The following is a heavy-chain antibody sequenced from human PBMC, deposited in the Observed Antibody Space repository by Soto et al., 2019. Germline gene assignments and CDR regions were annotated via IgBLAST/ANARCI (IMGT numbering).Heavy chain of an antibody. CDR3: AKSTGGTANGMGV. D-gene: IGHD2-8*02. CDR2: ISRNSNII. J-gene: IGHJ6*02. V-gene: IGHV3-48*01. CDR1: GFSFSSYS. Sequence: QPGGSLRLSCAASGFSFSSYSMNWVRQAPGKGLEWISYISRNSNIINYADSVKGRFTISRDNAKKSLHLQMHSLRAEDTALYYCAKSTGGTANGMGVWGQGTTVTVSS.